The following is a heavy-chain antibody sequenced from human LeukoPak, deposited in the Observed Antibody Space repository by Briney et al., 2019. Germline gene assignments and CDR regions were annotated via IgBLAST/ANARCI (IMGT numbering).Heavy chain of an antibody. J-gene: IGHJ4*02. Sequence: GGSLRLSCAASGFTFDDYGMSWVRQVPGKGLEWVSCINREGGTINYADSVKGRSTISRDYAKHSLYLQMNSLRAEDTALYHCARERSTSNWYGTPDFDYWGQGILVTVSS. CDR2: INREGGTI. D-gene: IGHD6-13*01. V-gene: IGHV3-20*01. CDR1: GFTFDDYG. CDR3: ARERSTSNWYGTPDFDY.